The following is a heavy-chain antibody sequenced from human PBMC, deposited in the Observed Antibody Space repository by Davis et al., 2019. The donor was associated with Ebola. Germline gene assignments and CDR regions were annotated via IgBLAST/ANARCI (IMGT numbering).Heavy chain of an antibody. D-gene: IGHD2-15*01. Sequence: GESLKISCSASGFTFSSYAMHWVRQAPGKGLEWVAVISSDGSNKYYADSVKGRFTISRDNSKNTLYLQMNSLRAEDTAVYYCARRGGCSGGSCYTAFDIWGQGTMVTVSS. J-gene: IGHJ3*02. CDR1: GFTFSSYA. V-gene: IGHV3-30-3*01. CDR2: ISSDGSNK. CDR3: ARRGGCSGGSCYTAFDI.